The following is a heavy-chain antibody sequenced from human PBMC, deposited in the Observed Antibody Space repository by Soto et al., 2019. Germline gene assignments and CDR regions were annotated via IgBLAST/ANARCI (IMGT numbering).Heavy chain of an antibody. Sequence: PGGSLRLSCAASGFTFTSYAMSWVRQAPGKGLEWVSGISGSGGSTYYADSVKGRFTISRDNSKNTLYLQMNSLRAEDTAVYYCVLWPPYYFDYWGQGTLVTVSS. V-gene: IGHV3-23*01. D-gene: IGHD3-10*01. CDR2: ISGSGGST. CDR1: GFTFTSYA. CDR3: VLWPPYYFDY. J-gene: IGHJ4*02.